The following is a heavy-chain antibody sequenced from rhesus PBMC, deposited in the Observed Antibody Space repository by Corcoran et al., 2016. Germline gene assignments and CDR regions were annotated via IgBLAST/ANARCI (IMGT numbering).Heavy chain of an antibody. D-gene: IGHD3-3*01. V-gene: IGHV4-173*01. CDR1: GGSISSNY. Sequence: QLQLQESGPGLVKPSETLSLTCAVSGGSISSNYWSWIRQPPGKGLEWIGRLSGSGGSTDYNPSLKSRVTISTDTSKNQFSLKLSSVTAADTAVYYCAREVTIFGLVIIFYFDYWGQGVLVTVSS. CDR3: AREVTIFGLVIIFYFDY. J-gene: IGHJ4*01. CDR2: LSGSGGST.